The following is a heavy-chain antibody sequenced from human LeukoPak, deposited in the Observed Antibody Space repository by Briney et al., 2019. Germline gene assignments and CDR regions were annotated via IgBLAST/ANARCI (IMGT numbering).Heavy chain of an antibody. CDR3: VRISTAVAGADY. V-gene: IGHV3-7*01. CDR1: GFTFSSSW. J-gene: IGHJ4*02. Sequence: PGGSLRLSCAASGFTFSSSWMSWVRQAPGKGLEWVANIKQDGGEKYYVESVKGRFTISRDNTKNSLYLQMDSLTAEDTAVYYCVRISTAVAGADYWGQGTLVTVSS. D-gene: IGHD6-19*01. CDR2: IKQDGGEK.